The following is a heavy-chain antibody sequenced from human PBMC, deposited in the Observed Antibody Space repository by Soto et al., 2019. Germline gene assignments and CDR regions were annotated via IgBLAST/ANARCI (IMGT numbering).Heavy chain of an antibody. D-gene: IGHD6-19*01. J-gene: IGHJ4*02. CDR3: AREDSGYSSGWGCDY. CDR2: INAGNGNT. CDR1: GYTFTSYA. Sequence: QVQLVQSGAEVKKPGASVKVSCKASGYTFTSYAMHWVRQAPGQRLEWMGWINAGNGNTKYSQKFQGRVTITRDTSASTAYMELSSLRSEDTAVYYCAREDSGYSSGWGCDYWGQGTLVTVSS. V-gene: IGHV1-3*01.